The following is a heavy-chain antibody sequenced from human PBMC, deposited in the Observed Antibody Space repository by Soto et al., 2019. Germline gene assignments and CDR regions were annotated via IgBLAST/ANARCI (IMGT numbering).Heavy chain of an antibody. D-gene: IGHD6-19*01. CDR1: GGSISSGGYS. Sequence: QLQLQESGSGLVKPSQTLSLTCAVSGGSISSGGYSWSWIRQPPGKGLEWIGYIYHSGSTYYNPSLRSRGTISVDRSKNQFSRKLGSVTAAETAVYYCARAGGLGAVAVDYWGQGTLVTVSS. CDR3: ARAGGLGAVAVDY. J-gene: IGHJ4*02. V-gene: IGHV4-30-2*01. CDR2: IYHSGST.